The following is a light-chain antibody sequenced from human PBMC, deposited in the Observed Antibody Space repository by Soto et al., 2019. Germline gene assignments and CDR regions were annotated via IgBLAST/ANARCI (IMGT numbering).Light chain of an antibody. CDR2: DGG. CDR1: SSDVGSDNL. CDR3: CSYAGSTYV. Sequence: QSVLTQPASVSGSPGQSITISCTGSSSDVGSDNLVSWYQQQPGKAPKLMIYDGGKLHSRGPNRFSGSKSGNTASLTISGLQAEDEADYYCCSYAGSTYVFGTGTKVTVL. V-gene: IGLV2-23*01. J-gene: IGLJ1*01.